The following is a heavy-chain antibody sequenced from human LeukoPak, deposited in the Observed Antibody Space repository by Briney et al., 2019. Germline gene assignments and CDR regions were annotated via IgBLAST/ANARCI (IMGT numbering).Heavy chain of an antibody. V-gene: IGHV4-59*01. D-gene: IGHD3-9*01. CDR1: GGSISSYY. Sequence: PLETLSLTCTVSGGSISSYYWSWIRQPPGKGLEWIGYIYYSGSTNYNPSLKSRVTISVDTSKNQFSLKLSSVTAADTAVYYCARQNILTGYQPGSFDYWGQGALVTVSS. CDR3: ARQNILTGYQPGSFDY. J-gene: IGHJ4*02. CDR2: IYYSGST.